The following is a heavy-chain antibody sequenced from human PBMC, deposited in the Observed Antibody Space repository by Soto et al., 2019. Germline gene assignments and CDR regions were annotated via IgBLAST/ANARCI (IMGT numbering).Heavy chain of an antibody. CDR2: IVPIFDTA. V-gene: IGHV1-69*06. CDR3: ARGGGGYCSSTSCYRSMDV. D-gene: IGHD2-2*01. Sequence: QVQLVQSGAEVKKPGSSVKVSCKSSGGTFSSYAISWVRQAPGQELEWMGGIVPIFDTADYAQRFQGRVTITADKSTSTAYMELSSLRSEDTAVYYCARGGGGYCSSTSCYRSMDVWGQGTTVTVSS. J-gene: IGHJ6*02. CDR1: GGTFSSYA.